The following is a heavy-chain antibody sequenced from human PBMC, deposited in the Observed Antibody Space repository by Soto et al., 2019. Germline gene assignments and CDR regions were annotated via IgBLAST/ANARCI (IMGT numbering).Heavy chain of an antibody. J-gene: IGHJ6*02. CDR2: ISYDGSNK. CDR1: GFTFSSYA. Sequence: GGSLRLSCAASGFTFSSYAMHWVRQAPGKGLEWVAVISYDGSNKYYANSVKGRFTNSRDNSKNKLYLQMNSLRAEDTQVYYWSRDWSSGYEQEVPLTYYYGMDVWGQGTTVTVSS. CDR3: SRDWSSGYEQEVPLTYYYGMDV. D-gene: IGHD3-3*01. V-gene: IGHV3-30-3*01.